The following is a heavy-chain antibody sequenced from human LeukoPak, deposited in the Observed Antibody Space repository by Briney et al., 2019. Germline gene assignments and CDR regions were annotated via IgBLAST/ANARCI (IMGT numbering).Heavy chain of an antibody. Sequence: GGSPRLSCAASRFTFSSYGMHWVRQAPGKGLEWVAVISYDGSNKYYADSVEGRFTISRDNSKNTLYLQMNSLRAEDTAVYYCAKASSPYGSGSYTSFDYWGQGTLVTVSS. CDR1: RFTFSSYG. CDR3: AKASSPYGSGSYTSFDY. D-gene: IGHD3-10*01. V-gene: IGHV3-30*18. CDR2: ISYDGSNK. J-gene: IGHJ4*02.